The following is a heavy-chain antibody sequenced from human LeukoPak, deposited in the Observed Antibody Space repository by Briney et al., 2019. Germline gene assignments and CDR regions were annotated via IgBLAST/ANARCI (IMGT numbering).Heavy chain of an antibody. V-gene: IGHV1-69*04. CDR2: IIPILGIA. D-gene: IGHD2-8*01. CDR1: GGTFSSYA. CDR3: AREMVGGAFDI. Sequence: SVKVSCKASGGTFSSYAISWVRQAPGQGLEWMGRIIPILGIANYAQKFQGRVTITADKSTSTAYMELSSLRSEDTAVYYCAREMVGGAFDIWGQGTMVTVSS. J-gene: IGHJ3*02.